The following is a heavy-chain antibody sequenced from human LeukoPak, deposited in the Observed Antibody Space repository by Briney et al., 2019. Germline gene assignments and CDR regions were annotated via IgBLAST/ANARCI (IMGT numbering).Heavy chain of an antibody. D-gene: IGHD5-24*01. CDR3: AREDGGWLRADL. J-gene: IGHJ5*02. V-gene: IGHV3-7*01. CDR1: GFSFNAFW. Sequence: GGSLRLSCEASGFSFNAFWMSWVRQAPGKGLEWVANIHRDGSVRHYVESVRGRFTISRDNAKNSLFLQMNSLRVEDTAVYYCAREDGGWLRADLWVQGTLVTVSS. CDR2: IHRDGSVR.